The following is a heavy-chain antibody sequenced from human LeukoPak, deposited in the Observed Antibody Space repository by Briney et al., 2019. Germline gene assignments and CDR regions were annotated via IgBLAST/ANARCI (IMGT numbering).Heavy chain of an antibody. D-gene: IGHD3-10*01. J-gene: IGHJ4*02. CDR3: ARGGLRGVIRYFDY. Sequence: GGSLRLSCAASGFTFSTYTMNWVRQAPGKGLEWVSSITTSSSYIYYADSVKGRFTISRDNAKNSLYLQMNSLRAEDTAVYYCARGGLRGVIRYFDYWGQGTLVTVSS. CDR1: GFTFSTYT. CDR2: ITTSSSYI. V-gene: IGHV3-21*04.